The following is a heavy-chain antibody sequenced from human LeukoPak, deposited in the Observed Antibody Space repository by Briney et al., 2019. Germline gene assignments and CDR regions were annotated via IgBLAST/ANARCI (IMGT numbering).Heavy chain of an antibody. CDR1: GLTFSNYV. J-gene: IGHJ3*02. CDR3: AKSYCSGGSCYPHAFDI. D-gene: IGHD2-15*01. CDR2: IGGRGTKT. V-gene: IGHV3-23*01. Sequence: GGSLRLSCAASGLTFSNYVFSWVRQAPGKGLEWVSSIGGRGTKTNYADSVKGRFTISRDNFKNMLYLQMNSLRAEDTAVYYCAKSYCSGGSCYPHAFDIWGQGTMVTVSS.